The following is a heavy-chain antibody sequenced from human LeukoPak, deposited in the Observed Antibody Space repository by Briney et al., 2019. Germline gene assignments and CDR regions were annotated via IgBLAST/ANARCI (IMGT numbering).Heavy chain of an antibody. CDR2: ISGSGGST. CDR3: AKDYYDSSGYYGPHDAFDI. J-gene: IGHJ3*02. V-gene: IGHV3-23*01. Sequence: GGSLRLSCAASGFTFSRYAMSWVRQAPGKGLEWVSAISGSGGSTYYADSVKGRFTISRDNSKNTLYLQMNSLRAEDTAVYYCAKDYYDSSGYYGPHDAFDIWGQGTMVTVSS. CDR1: GFTFSRYA. D-gene: IGHD3-22*01.